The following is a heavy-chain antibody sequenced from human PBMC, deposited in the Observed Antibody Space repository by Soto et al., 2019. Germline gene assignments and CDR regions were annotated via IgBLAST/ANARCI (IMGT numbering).Heavy chain of an antibody. J-gene: IGHJ4*02. D-gene: IGHD7-27*01. Sequence: GGSLRLSCAASGFTFSIFSMSWVRQSPGKGLEWVSTISGSGGSTYYADAVKGRFTISRDNSMGTLYLQMKSLRVEDTAIYYCAREVSLGSTVDLGYWGQGALVTVSS. CDR1: GFTFSIFS. CDR3: AREVSLGSTVDLGY. V-gene: IGHV3-23*01. CDR2: ISGSGGST.